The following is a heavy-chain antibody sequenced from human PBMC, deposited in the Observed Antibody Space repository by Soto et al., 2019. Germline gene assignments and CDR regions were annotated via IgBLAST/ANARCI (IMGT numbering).Heavy chain of an antibody. V-gene: IGHV1-69*06. Sequence: SSVKVSCKASGGTFSSYAISWVRQAPGQGLEWMGGIIPIFGTANYAQKFQGRVTITADKSTSTAYMELSSLRSEDTAVYYCASTGSSWYLNYYYYGMDVWGQGST. CDR2: IIPIFGTA. CDR1: GGTFSSYA. CDR3: ASTGSSWYLNYYYYGMDV. D-gene: IGHD6-13*01. J-gene: IGHJ6*02.